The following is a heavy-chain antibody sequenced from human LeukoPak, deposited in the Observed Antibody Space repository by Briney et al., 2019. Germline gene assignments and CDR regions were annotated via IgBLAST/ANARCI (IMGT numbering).Heavy chain of an antibody. CDR3: AEDRNSVGSSYNY. CDR2: IKQDGSEK. CDR1: GFTFSSYW. J-gene: IGHJ4*02. Sequence: GGSLRLSCAASGFTFSSYWMSWVRQAPGKGLEWVANIKQDGSEKYCVDSVKGRFTISRDNAKNSLYLQMSSLRAEDTAIYFCAEDRNSVGSSYNYWGQGTLVTVSS. V-gene: IGHV3-7*03. D-gene: IGHD6-6*01.